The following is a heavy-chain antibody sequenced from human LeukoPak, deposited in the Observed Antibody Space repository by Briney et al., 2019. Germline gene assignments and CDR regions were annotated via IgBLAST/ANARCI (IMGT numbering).Heavy chain of an antibody. V-gene: IGHV4-59*08. CDR2: VFHTGNT. J-gene: IGHJ4*02. CDR1: GDSMSPHY. Sequence: SEALSLTCTVSGDSMSPHYWNWIRQTPEKGLEWIGYVFHTGNTVYNPSLRSRVTISVDTSKNQFSLKLTSVTAADTAVYFCARRPLPYFFDYWGRGTLVTVSS. CDR3: ARRPLPYFFDY.